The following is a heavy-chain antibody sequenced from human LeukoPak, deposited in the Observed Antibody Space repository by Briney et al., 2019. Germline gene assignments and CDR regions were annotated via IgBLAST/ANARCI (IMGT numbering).Heavy chain of an antibody. CDR3: ARASITYYYYYYMGV. J-gene: IGHJ6*03. Sequence: SETLSLTCTVSGGSISSYYWSWIRQPPGKGLEWIGYIYYSGSTNYNPSLKSRVTISVDASKNQFSLKLSSVTAADTAVYYCARASITYYYYYYMGVWGKGTTVTVSS. CDR1: GGSISSYY. V-gene: IGHV4-59*01. D-gene: IGHD1-14*01. CDR2: IYYSGST.